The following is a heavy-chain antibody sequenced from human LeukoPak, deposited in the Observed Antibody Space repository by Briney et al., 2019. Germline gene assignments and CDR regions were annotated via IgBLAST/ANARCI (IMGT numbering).Heavy chain of an antibody. CDR1: GFTFSSYD. D-gene: IGHD3-10*01. V-gene: IGHV3-13*04. Sequence: PGRSLRLSCAASGFTFSSYDMHWVRQATGKGLEWVSAIGTAGDTYYPGSVKGRFTISRENAKNSLYLQMNSLRAGDTAVYYCARDRITMVRGVPHYYYYYGMDVWGQGTTVTVSS. CDR3: ARDRITMVRGVPHYYYYYGMDV. CDR2: IGTAGDT. J-gene: IGHJ6*02.